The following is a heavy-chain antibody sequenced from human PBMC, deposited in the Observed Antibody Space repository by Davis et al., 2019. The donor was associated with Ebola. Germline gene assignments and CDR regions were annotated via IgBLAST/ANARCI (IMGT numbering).Heavy chain of an antibody. D-gene: IGHD3-22*01. V-gene: IGHV1-18*01. J-gene: IGHJ5*02. CDR1: GYSFPSYG. CDR3: ARDYDSSGFNWFDP. Sequence: AASVKVSCKASGYSFPSYGINWVRQAPGQGLDWMGWISPYNGNTNIRQNFQGRVTMTTDASTSTAYMELRSLRSDDTAVYYCARDYDSSGFNWFDPWGQGTLVTVSS. CDR2: ISPYNGNT.